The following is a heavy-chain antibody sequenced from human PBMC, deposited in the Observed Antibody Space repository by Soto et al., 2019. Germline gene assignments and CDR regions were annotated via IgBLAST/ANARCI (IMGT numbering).Heavy chain of an antibody. V-gene: IGHV3-23*01. CDR3: AKGFIVVVTVLRPDDAFDV. D-gene: IGHD2-21*02. CDR1: GFTFGNYA. J-gene: IGHJ3*01. Sequence: DVQLLESGGGLVQPGGSLRLACAASGFTFGNYAINWVRLAPGKGLEWVSGIRGGGGSTYYADSVKGRFTISRDTSKNTVFLQMNGLRADDTAVYYCAKGFIVVVTVLRPDDAFDVWGQGTMVNVSS. CDR2: IRGGGGST.